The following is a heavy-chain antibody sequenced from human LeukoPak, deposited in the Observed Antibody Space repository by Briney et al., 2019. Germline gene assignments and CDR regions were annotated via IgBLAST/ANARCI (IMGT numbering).Heavy chain of an antibody. J-gene: IGHJ4*02. V-gene: IGHV3-74*01. Sequence: GGSLRLSCAASGNYWMHWVRQAPGKGLVWVSHINSDGGWTSYADSVKSRFTTSKDNAKNTVYLQMNNLRAEDTAVYYCVSFYEAYWGRGTLATVSS. CDR1: GNYW. CDR2: INSDGGWT. CDR3: VSFYEAY. D-gene: IGHD2/OR15-2a*01.